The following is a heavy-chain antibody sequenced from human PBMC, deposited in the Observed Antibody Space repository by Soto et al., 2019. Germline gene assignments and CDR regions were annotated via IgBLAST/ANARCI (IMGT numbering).Heavy chain of an antibody. CDR1: GYTFTNFG. CDR3: ARDKMIYTFGSGTFDY. Sequence: GASVKVSCKASGYTFTNFGISWLQQAPGLGPEWMGWISGYNGDTDITQKVQGRLTMTRDTSTSTAYMELRSLRSDDTAVYYCARDKMIYTFGSGTFDYWGQGTVVTVSS. CDR2: ISGYNGDT. J-gene: IGHJ4*02. V-gene: IGHV1-18*04. D-gene: IGHD3-10*01.